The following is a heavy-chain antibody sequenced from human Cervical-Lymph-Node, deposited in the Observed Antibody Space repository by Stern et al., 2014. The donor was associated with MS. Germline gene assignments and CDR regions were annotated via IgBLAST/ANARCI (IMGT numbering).Heavy chain of an antibody. V-gene: IGHV3-7*01. CDR1: GFTFSTYW. CDR2: IRQDGNEE. D-gene: IGHD3-3*01. Sequence: EVQLVESGGALVQPGGSLRLSCTVSGFTFSTYWMTWVRQAPGKGLEWVANIRQDGNEEYYADSVRGRFTISRDNAKNSLYLQMSSLRAEDTAVYYCARSGVSDLWRGYYTSYFDYWGQGSLVTVSS. J-gene: IGHJ4*02. CDR3: ARSGVSDLWRGYYTSYFDY.